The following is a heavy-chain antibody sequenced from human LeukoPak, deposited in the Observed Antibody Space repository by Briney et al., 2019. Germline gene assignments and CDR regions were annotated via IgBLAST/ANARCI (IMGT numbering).Heavy chain of an antibody. Sequence: SETLSLTCAVSGVSISSGGYSWSWIRQPPGKGLEWIGNIYHSGSTYYNPSLKSRVTISVDRSKNQFSLKLSSVTAADTAVYYCARVVFRLGELSLPHFDYWGQGTLVTLSS. D-gene: IGHD3-16*02. V-gene: IGHV4-30-2*01. CDR3: ARVVFRLGELSLPHFDY. CDR2: IYHSGST. J-gene: IGHJ4*02. CDR1: GVSISSGGYS.